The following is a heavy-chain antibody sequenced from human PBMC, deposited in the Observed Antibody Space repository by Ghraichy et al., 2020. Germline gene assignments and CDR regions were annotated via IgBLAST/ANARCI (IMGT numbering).Heavy chain of an antibody. CDR2: ISSSSSTI. V-gene: IGHV3-48*01. CDR1: GFTFSSYS. CDR3: ARFDRYYYDSSGID. J-gene: IGHJ4*02. Sequence: GGSLRLSCAASGFTFSSYSMNWVRQAPGKGLEWVSYISSSSSTIYYADSVKGRFTISRDNAKNSLYLQMNSLRAEDTAVYYCARFDRYYYDSSGIDWGQGTLVTVSS. D-gene: IGHD3-22*01.